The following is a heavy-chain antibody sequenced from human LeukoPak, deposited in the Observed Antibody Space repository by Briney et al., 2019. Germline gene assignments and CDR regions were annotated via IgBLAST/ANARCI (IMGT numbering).Heavy chain of an antibody. V-gene: IGHV3-23*01. CDR3: GTMITGMY. D-gene: IGHD3-22*01. CDR2: ISGSGGST. CDR1: GFTFSSYA. Sequence: SGGSLRLSCAASGFTFSSYAMSWVRQAPGKGLELVSAISGSGGSTYYADSVKGRFTITRDNSKNTLYLQMSSLRAEDTAVYYCGTMITGMYWGQGTLVTVSS. J-gene: IGHJ4*02.